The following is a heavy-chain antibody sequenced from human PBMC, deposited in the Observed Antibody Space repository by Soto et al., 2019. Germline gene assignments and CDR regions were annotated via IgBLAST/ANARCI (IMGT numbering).Heavy chain of an antibody. Sequence: QVQLQESGPGLVKPSETLSLTCTVSGGSISSYYWSWIRQPPGKGLEWIGYIYYSGSTNYNPSLKSQATISVDTAKNQFSLKLSSVTAADTAVYYCARAYANFQAFDYWGQGTLVTVSS. V-gene: IGHV4-59*01. J-gene: IGHJ4*02. CDR1: GGSISSYY. CDR3: ARAYANFQAFDY. D-gene: IGHD1-7*01. CDR2: IYYSGST.